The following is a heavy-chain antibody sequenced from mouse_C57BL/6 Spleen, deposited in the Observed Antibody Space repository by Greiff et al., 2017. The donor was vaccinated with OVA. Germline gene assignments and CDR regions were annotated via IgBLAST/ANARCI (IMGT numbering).Heavy chain of an antibody. Sequence: VKLVESGPELVKPGASVKISCKASGYAFSSSWMNWVKQRPGKGLEWIGRIYPGDGDTNYNGKFKGKATLTADKSSSTAYMQLSSLTSEDSAVYFCARYDGWTGDAMDYWGQGTSVTVSS. CDR3: ARYDGWTGDAMDY. CDR1: GYAFSSSW. CDR2: IYPGDGDT. D-gene: IGHD2-3*01. J-gene: IGHJ4*01. V-gene: IGHV1-82*01.